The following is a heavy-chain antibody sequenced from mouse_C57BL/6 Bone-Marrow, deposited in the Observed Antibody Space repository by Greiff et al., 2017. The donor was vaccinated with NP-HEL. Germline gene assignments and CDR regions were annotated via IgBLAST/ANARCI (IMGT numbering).Heavy chain of an antibody. CDR1: GYTFTSYW. D-gene: IGHD2-1*01. CDR3: ASLYYRNFPGFAY. Sequence: QVQLQQSGAELVKPGASVKLSCKASGYTFTSYWMHWVKQRPGRGLVWIGRIDPNSGGTKYNEKFKSKATLTVDKPSSPAYMQLSSLTSEDSAVYYCASLYYRNFPGFAYWGQGTLVTVSA. CDR2: IDPNSGGT. V-gene: IGHV1-72*01. J-gene: IGHJ3*01.